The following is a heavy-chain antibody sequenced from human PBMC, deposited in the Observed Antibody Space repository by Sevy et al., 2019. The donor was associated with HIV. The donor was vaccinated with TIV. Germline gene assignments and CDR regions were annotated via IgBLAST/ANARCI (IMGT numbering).Heavy chain of an antibody. CDR3: VKGRVGYISSWYYFDY. V-gene: IGHV3-23*01. CDR2: INNSGGST. J-gene: IGHJ4*02. CDR1: GSTVNPYA. Sequence: GGSLRLSCIASGSTVNPYAMSWVRQAPGKGLEWVAVINNSGGSTDYADSVRGRFSISRDNPNVYLEMNSLRVEDTAVYYCVKGRVGYISSWYYFDYWGQGTLVTVSS. D-gene: IGHD6-13*01.